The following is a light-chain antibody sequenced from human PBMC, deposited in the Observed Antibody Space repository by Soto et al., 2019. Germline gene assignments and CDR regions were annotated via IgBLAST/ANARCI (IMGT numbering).Light chain of an antibody. CDR3: QSYDSSLRAWV. Sequence: QSVLTQPPSVSGAPGQRVTISCTGSSSNIGAGYDVHWYQQLPGTAPKLLIYGNSNRPSGVPDRFSGSKSGTSASLAITGLQAEDDADYYCQSYDSSLRAWVFGGGTQLTVL. V-gene: IGLV1-40*01. CDR1: SSNIGAGYD. J-gene: IGLJ3*02. CDR2: GNS.